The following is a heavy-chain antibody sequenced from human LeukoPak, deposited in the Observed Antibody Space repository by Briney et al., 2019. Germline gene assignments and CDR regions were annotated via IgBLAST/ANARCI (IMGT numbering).Heavy chain of an antibody. CDR2: IYSGGST. J-gene: IGHJ4*02. CDR3: AGEMSSGSYSFDY. CDR1: RFIVSSNY. V-gene: IGHV3-53*01. D-gene: IGHD1-26*01. Sequence: GGSLRLSCAASRFIVSSNYMSWVRQAPGKGLEWVSVIYSGGSTYYADSVKGRFTISRDNSKNTLYLQMNSLRAEDTAVYYCAGEMSSGSYSFDYWGQGTLVTVSS.